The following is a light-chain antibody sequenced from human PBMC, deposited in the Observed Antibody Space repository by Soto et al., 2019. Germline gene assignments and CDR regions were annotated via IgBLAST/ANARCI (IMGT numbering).Light chain of an antibody. V-gene: IGKV3-20*01. J-gene: IGKJ3*01. CDR1: QTVNSDY. Sequence: EIVLTQSPGTLSLSPGERATLSCRASQTVNSDYLAWFQQRPGQAPRLLIFATSRRATDIPDRFSGSGSGTDFTLAIRRLEPEDFAVYYCQQYGSSPLTFGPGTKVDIK. CDR3: QQYGSSPLT. CDR2: ATS.